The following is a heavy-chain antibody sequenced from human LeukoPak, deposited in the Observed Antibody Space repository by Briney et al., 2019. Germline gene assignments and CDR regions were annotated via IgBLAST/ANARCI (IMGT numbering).Heavy chain of an antibody. CDR3: ARDMAEEEMASHFDY. V-gene: IGHV1-46*01. D-gene: IGHD5-24*01. J-gene: IGHJ4*02. Sequence: ASVKVSCKASGYTFTSYYMHWVRQAPGQGLEWMGIINPSGGSTSYAQKFQGRVTMTRDTSTSTVYMELSSLRSEDTAVYYCARDMAEEEMASHFDYWGQGTPVTVSS. CDR2: INPSGGST. CDR1: GYTFTSYY.